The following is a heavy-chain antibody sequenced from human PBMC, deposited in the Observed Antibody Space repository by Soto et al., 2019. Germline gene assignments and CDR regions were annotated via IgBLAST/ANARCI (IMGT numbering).Heavy chain of an antibody. CDR3: ARARNGYYHFDY. J-gene: IGHJ4*02. CDR2: IYSGGST. CDR1: GFTVSSNY. V-gene: IGHV3-66*01. Sequence: GGSLRLSCSASGFTVSSNYMSWVRQAPGKGLEWVSVIYSGGSTYYADSVKGRFTISRDNSKNTLYLQMNSLRAEDTAVYYCARARNGYYHFDYWGQGTLVTVSS. D-gene: IGHD3-22*01.